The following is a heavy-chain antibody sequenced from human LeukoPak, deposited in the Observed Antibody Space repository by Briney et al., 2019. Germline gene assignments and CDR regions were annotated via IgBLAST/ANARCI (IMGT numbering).Heavy chain of an antibody. V-gene: IGHV4-59*01. Sequence: SETLSLTCTVSGASIRSYYWSCIPQPPGKGLEWIGDTYYSGGTKYNPSLKSRVTISVDTSKNQISLSLSSVTAADTAMYYCARDYTPYVRGVHWFDPWGQGTLVTVSS. CDR1: GASIRSYY. J-gene: IGHJ5*02. CDR3: ARDYTPYVRGVHWFDP. CDR2: TYYSGGT. D-gene: IGHD3-10*02.